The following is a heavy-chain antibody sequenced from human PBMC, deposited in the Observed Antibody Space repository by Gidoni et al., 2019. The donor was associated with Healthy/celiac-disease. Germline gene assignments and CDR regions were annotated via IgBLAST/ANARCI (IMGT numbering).Heavy chain of an antibody. CDR3: VGQDIVVVPAANPIDY. D-gene: IGHD2-2*01. Sequence: QLQLQESGPGLVKPSETLSLTCTFSGGSISSSSYYWGWIRQPPGKGLEWIGSIYYSGSTYYNPSLKSRVTISVDTSKNQFSLKLSSVTAADTAVYYCVGQDIVVVPAANPIDYWGQGTLVTVSS. J-gene: IGHJ4*02. CDR2: IYYSGST. V-gene: IGHV4-39*07. CDR1: GGSISSSSYY.